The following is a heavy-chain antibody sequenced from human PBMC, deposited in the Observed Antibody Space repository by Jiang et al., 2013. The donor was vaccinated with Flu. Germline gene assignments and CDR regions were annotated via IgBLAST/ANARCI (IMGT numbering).Heavy chain of an antibody. J-gene: IGHJ4*02. CDR2: INAVNGIT. V-gene: IGHV1-3*01. CDR1: GYTFTTSA. D-gene: IGHD7-27*01. CDR3: ARDGLGRTGHLDY. Sequence: GAEVKKPGASVKVSCKASGYTFTTSAIHWVRQAPGQRLEWMGWINAVNGITKYSQRFQGRVTITRDTSASTEYMELSSLRSEDTAVYYCARDGLGRTGHLDYWGQGTLVTVSP.